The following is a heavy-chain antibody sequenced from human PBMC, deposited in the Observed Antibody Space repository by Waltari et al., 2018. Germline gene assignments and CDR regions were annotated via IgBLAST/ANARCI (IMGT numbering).Heavy chain of an antibody. CDR2: ISYDGSNK. CDR3: VTHRIAVAGLTDY. J-gene: IGHJ4*02. V-gene: IGHV3-30-3*01. CDR1: GFTFSSYA. Sequence: QVQLVESGGGVVQPGRSLRLSCAASGFTFSSYAMHWVRQAPGKGLEWVAVISYDGSNKYYADSVKGRFTISRDNSKNTLYLQMNSLRAEDMAVYYCVTHRIAVAGLTDYWGQGTLVTVSS. D-gene: IGHD6-19*01.